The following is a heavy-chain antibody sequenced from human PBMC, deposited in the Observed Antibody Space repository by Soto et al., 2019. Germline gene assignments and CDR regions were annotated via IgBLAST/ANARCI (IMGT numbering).Heavy chain of an antibody. CDR1: GGSFSGYY. CDR2: INHSGST. D-gene: IGHD3-3*01. Sequence: SETLSLTCAVYGGSFSGYYWSWIRQPPGKGLEWIGEINHSGSTNYNPSLKSRVTISVDTSKNQFSLKLSSVTAADTAVYYCARGLYDFWSGYYTPAWYYYYYMDVWGKGTTVTVSS. CDR3: ARGLYDFWSGYYTPAWYYYYYMDV. V-gene: IGHV4-34*01. J-gene: IGHJ6*03.